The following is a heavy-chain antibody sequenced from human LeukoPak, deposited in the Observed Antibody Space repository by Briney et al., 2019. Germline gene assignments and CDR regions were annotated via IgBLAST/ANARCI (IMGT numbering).Heavy chain of an antibody. CDR3: ARGDYGDYAETAFDI. D-gene: IGHD4-17*01. Sequence: SETLSLTCTVSGGSISSYYWSWIRQPPGKGLEWIGYIYYSGSTNYNPSLKSRVTISVDTSKNQFSLKLSSVTAADTAVYYCARGDYGDYAETAFDIWGQGTMVTVSS. J-gene: IGHJ3*02. CDR1: GGSISSYY. V-gene: IGHV4-59*01. CDR2: IYYSGST.